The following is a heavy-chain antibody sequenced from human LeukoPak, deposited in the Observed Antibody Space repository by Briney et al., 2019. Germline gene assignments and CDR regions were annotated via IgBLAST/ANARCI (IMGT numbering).Heavy chain of an antibody. D-gene: IGHD1-7*01. CDR2: IYPGDSDT. V-gene: IGHV5-51*01. CDR3: ARGAAGTTPDYYYFGLDV. J-gene: IGHJ6*02. CDR1: GYRFTNYW. Sequence: GESLKISCKGSGYRFTNYWIGWVRQMPGKGLEWMGIIYPGDSDTRYSPSFQGQVTISADKSINTAHLQWSSLKASDTAMYYCARGAAGTTPDYYYFGLDVWGQGTTVRVSS.